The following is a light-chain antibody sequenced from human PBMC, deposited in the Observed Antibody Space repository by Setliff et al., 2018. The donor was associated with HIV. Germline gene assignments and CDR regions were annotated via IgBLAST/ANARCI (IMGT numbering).Light chain of an antibody. J-gene: IGLJ1*01. CDR2: NVN. Sequence: QSVLTQPASVSGSPGQSITISCTGSSSDVGGYDFVSWSQQHPGRAPRLMIYNVNNRPSGISDRFSGSKSGNTASLTISGLQADDEADYYCSSYSSTSTLYVFGTGTKVTV. CDR1: SSDVGGYDF. V-gene: IGLV2-14*03. CDR3: SSYSSTSTLYV.